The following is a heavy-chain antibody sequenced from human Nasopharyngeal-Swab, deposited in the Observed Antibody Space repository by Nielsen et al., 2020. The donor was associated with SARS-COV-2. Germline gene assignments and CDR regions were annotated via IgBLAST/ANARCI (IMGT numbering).Heavy chain of an antibody. D-gene: IGHD4-17*01. CDR3: ARDYASGYYYYGMDV. J-gene: IGHJ6*02. V-gene: IGHV2-26*01. Sequence: SGPTLVKPTETLTLTCTVSGFSLSNARMGVRWIRQPPGKALEWLAHIFSNDEKSYSTSLKSRLTISKDTSKSQVVLTMTNMDPVDTATYYCARDYASGYYYYGMDVWGQGTTVTVSS. CDR1: GFSLSNARMG. CDR2: IFSNDEK.